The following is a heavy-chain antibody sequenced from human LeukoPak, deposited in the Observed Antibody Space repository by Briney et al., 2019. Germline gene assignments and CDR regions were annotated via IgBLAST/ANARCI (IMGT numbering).Heavy chain of an antibody. D-gene: IGHD2-2*01. CDR2: IYTSGST. V-gene: IGHV4-4*07. CDR1: GGSISSYY. Sequence: PSETLSLTCTVSGGSISSYYWSWTRQPAGKGLEWIGRIYTSGSTNYNPSLKSRVTISVDKSKNQFSLKLSSVTAADTAVYYCARDFSGCSSTSCYPYYYYYYMDVWGKGTTVTVSS. J-gene: IGHJ6*03. CDR3: ARDFSGCSSTSCYPYYYYYYMDV.